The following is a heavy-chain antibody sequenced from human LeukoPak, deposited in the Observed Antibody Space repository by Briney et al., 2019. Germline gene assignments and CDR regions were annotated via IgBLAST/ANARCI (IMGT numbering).Heavy chain of an antibody. D-gene: IGHD3-3*01. CDR1: GYTFTGYA. V-gene: IGHV1-3*01. Sequence: ASLSASSAPSGYTFTGYAMHSVPQAPGQRVEWMGWINDGNGNTKYSQKFPGRVTITRDTSASTAYMERSSLRSEETAVYYCARAGRRGYYAYWGQGTLVTVSS. CDR2: INDGNGNT. CDR3: ARAGRRGYYAY. J-gene: IGHJ4*02.